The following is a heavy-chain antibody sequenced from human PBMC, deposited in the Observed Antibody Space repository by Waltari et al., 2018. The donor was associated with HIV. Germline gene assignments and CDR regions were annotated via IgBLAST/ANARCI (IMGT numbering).Heavy chain of an antibody. D-gene: IGHD3-22*01. V-gene: IGHV5-51*01. CDR1: EYNFNTYW. J-gene: IGHJ5*02. CDR3: AGRPKDVKYYDASGFS. Sequence: EVQLVQSGAEVKEPGESLKISCQSSEYNFNTYWIAWFRQLPGKGLEFRGVIHPDDSDTRYTPAFEGQVTISADKSIRVAYLQWNSLKASDTAVYYCAGRPKDVKYYDASGFSWGQGTQVTVSS. CDR2: IHPDDSDT.